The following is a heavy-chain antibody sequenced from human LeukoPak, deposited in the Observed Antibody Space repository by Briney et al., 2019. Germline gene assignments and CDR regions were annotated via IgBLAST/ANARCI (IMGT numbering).Heavy chain of an antibody. Sequence: PGGSLRLSCAASGFTFSSYGMHWVRQAPRKGLEWVAFIRYGGSNKYYADSVKGRFTISRDNSKNTLYLQMNSLRAEDTAVYYCAKSLYDSSGYYPFYWGQGTLVTVSS. CDR3: AKSLYDSSGYYPFY. CDR2: IRYGGSNK. V-gene: IGHV3-30*02. J-gene: IGHJ4*02. D-gene: IGHD3-22*01. CDR1: GFTFSSYG.